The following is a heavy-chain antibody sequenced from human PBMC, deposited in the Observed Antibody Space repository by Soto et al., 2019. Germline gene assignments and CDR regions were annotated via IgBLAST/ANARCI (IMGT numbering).Heavy chain of an antibody. D-gene: IGHD3-3*01. J-gene: IGHJ4*02. V-gene: IGHV3-13*04. CDR2: IGTAGDT. Sequence: GGSLRLSCAASGFTSSSYDMYWVRQATGKGLEWVSAIGTAGDTYYPGSVKGRFTISRENAKNSLYLQMNSLRAGDTAVYYCARGTVGGPPDYWGQGTLVTVSS. CDR1: GFTSSSYD. CDR3: ARGTVGGPPDY.